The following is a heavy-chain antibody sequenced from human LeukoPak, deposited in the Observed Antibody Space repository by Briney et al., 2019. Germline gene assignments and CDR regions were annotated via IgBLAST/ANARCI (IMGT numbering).Heavy chain of an antibody. J-gene: IGHJ4*02. Sequence: ASVKVSCKASGYTFTDYYLHWVRRAPGQGFEWIGWINPNSGDTNYAQKFQGRVTMTRDTSISTAHMEMSRLRSDDTAVYYCARANFLYCSSTTCLFDYWGQGTLVTVSS. CDR3: ARANFLYCSSTTCLFDY. CDR2: INPNSGDT. V-gene: IGHV1-2*02. CDR1: GYTFTDYY. D-gene: IGHD2-2*01.